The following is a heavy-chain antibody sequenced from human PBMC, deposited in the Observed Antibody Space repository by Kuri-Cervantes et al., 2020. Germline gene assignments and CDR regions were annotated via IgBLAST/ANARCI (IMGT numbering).Heavy chain of an antibody. Sequence: GSLRLSCTVSGGSISSYYWSWIRQPPGKGLEWIGYIYYSGSTNYNPSLKSRVTISVDTSKNQFSLKLSSVTAADTAVYYCARGVEYSSSWYLDYWGQGTLVTVSS. V-gene: IGHV4-59*13. J-gene: IGHJ4*02. CDR3: ARGVEYSSSWYLDY. CDR2: IYYSGST. D-gene: IGHD6-13*01. CDR1: GGSISSYY.